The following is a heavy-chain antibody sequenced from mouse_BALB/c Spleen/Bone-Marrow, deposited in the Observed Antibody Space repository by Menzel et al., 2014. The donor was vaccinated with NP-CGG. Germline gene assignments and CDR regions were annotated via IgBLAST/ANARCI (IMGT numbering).Heavy chain of an antibody. V-gene: IGHV1S41*01. J-gene: IGHJ1*01. CDR2: FAPGSGNT. CDR1: GYTFTSYW. CDR3: ARARSTVITTWYYDV. D-gene: IGHD2-4*01. Sequence: DLVKPGASVKLSCKASGYTFTSYWINWIKQRPGQGLEWIGRFAPGSGNTYYNEMFKGKATLTVDTSSSTAYIQLSSLSSEDSAVYFCARARSTVITTWYYDVWGAGPTVTVSS.